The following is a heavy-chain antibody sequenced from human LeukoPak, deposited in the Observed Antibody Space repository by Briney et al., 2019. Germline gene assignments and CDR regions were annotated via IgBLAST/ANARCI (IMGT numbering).Heavy chain of an antibody. V-gene: IGHV3-30*02. J-gene: IGHJ4*02. D-gene: IGHD6-6*01. CDR1: GFTFSSYG. Sequence: GGSLRLSCAASGFTFSSYGMHWVRQAPGKGLEWVAVIWYGGSNKYYADSVKGRFTISRDNSKNTLYLQMNSLRAEDTAVYYCAKEGRGSSLDYWGQGTLVTVSS. CDR2: IWYGGSNK. CDR3: AKEGRGSSLDY.